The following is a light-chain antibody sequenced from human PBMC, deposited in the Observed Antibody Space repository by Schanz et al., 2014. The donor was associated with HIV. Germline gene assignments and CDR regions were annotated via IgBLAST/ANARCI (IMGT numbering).Light chain of an antibody. CDR1: SGLSTYA. V-gene: IGLV4-69*01. Sequence: QSVLTQSPSASASLGASVKLTCTLSSGLSTYAIAWHQQQPERGPRYLMKLNSDGSHSKGDGIPDRFSGSSSGAERYLTISSLQSEDEADYYCQTWGTGIWLFAGGTKLTVL. CDR2: LNSDGSH. CDR3: QTWGTGIWL. J-gene: IGLJ2*01.